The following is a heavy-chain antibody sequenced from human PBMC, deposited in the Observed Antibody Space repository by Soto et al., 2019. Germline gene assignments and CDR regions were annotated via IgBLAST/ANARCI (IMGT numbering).Heavy chain of an antibody. J-gene: IGHJ4*02. Sequence: EVQLVESGGGLVQPGGSLRLSCAASEFTFTSYWMHWVRQAPGKGLVWVSRISSDGSSTSYADSVRGRFTISRDNAKNTLYLQMNSLRVEDTAVYYRATYASGSPAVYWGQGTLVTVSS. CDR2: ISSDGSST. D-gene: IGHD3-10*01. V-gene: IGHV3-74*01. CDR1: EFTFTSYW. CDR3: ATYASGSPAVY.